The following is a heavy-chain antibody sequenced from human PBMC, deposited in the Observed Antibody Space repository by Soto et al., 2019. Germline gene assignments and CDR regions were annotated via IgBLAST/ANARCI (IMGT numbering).Heavy chain of an antibody. CDR2: INPNSGGT. D-gene: IGHD5-18*01. J-gene: IGHJ5*02. Sequence: QVQLVQSGAEVKKPGASVKVSCKASGYTFTGYYMHWVRQAPGQGLAWMGWINPNSGGTNYAQKFQGRVTMTRDTSIITAYMELSRLRSDDTAVYYCARVRTAMVTRGWFDPWGQGTLVTVSS. CDR3: ARVRTAMVTRGWFDP. CDR1: GYTFTGYY. V-gene: IGHV1-2*02.